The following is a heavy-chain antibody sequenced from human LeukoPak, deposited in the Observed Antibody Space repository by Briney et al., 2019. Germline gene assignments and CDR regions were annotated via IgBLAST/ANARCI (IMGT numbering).Heavy chain of an antibody. CDR3: AKPGAYYYDSGGYAIDY. Sequence: GGSLRLSCAASGFTFSSYGMHWVRQAPGKGLEWVAVISYDGSNKYYADSVKGRFTISRDNSKNTLYLQMNSLRAEDTAVYYCAKPGAYYYDSGGYAIDYGAREPLATVPS. V-gene: IGHV3-30*18. J-gene: IGHJ4*02. CDR1: GFTFSSYG. D-gene: IGHD3-22*01. CDR2: ISYDGSNK.